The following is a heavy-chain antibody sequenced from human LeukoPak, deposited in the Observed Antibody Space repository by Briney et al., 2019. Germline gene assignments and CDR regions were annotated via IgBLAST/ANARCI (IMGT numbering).Heavy chain of an antibody. V-gene: IGHV4-61*02. Sequence: SETLSLTCTVSGGSISSGRYYWSWIRQSAGKGLQWIGRINTSGTTNYHPSLKSRFTISLNTSKNPFSLRLNSVTAADTALYYRVRDSTTTWYGQDYWGQGTLVIVSS. CDR3: VRDSTTTWYGQDY. J-gene: IGHJ4*02. CDR1: GGSISSGRYY. D-gene: IGHD6-13*01. CDR2: INTSGTT.